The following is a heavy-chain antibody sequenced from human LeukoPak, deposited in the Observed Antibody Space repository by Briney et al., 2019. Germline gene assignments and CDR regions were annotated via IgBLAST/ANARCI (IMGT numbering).Heavy chain of an antibody. CDR1: GGSISSSGYY. J-gene: IGHJ4*02. Sequence: SETLSLTCTVSGGSISSSGYYWGWIRQPPGKGLEWIGSINYGGSTYYNPSLKSRVIISVDTSKNQFSLKLSSVTAADTAVYYCARDSSYSSSSEFDYWGQGTLVTVSS. D-gene: IGHD6-6*01. CDR2: INYGGST. CDR3: ARDSSYSSSSEFDY. V-gene: IGHV4-39*07.